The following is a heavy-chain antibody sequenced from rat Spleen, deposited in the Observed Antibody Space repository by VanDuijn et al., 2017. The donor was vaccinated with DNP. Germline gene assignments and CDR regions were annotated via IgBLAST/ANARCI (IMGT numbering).Heavy chain of an antibody. V-gene: IGHV6-6*01. CDR1: GFTFSTAW. Sequence: EVQVLESGGGLVQPGNSLKLSCATSGFTFSTAWMYWYRQFPEKRLEWIARIKSKSNNYTTDYTESVKGRFTISRDDSKSSIYLQMNNLKKEDNAIYYCASPAYWGQGTLVTVSS. J-gene: IGHJ3*01. CDR3: ASPAY. D-gene: IGHD3-8*01. CDR2: IKSKSNNYTT.